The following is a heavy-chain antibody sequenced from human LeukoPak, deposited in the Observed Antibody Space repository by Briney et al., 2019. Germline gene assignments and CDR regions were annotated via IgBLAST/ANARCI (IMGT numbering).Heavy chain of an antibody. Sequence: RGSLRLSCAASGFTFSSYAMSWVRQAPGKGLEWVSAISGSGGSTYYADSVKGRFTISRDNSKNTLYLQMNSLRAEDTAVYYCAKVQDVLRFLEWYFPADYGGQGPLVPIS. CDR2: ISGSGGST. J-gene: IGHJ4*02. CDR1: GFTFSSYA. D-gene: IGHD3-3*01. V-gene: IGHV3-23*01. CDR3: AKVQDVLRFLEWYFPADY.